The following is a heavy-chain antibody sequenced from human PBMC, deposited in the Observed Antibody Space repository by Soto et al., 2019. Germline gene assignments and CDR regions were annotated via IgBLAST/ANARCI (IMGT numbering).Heavy chain of an antibody. D-gene: IGHD3-22*01. CDR2: INPNSGGT. J-gene: IGHJ6*02. CDR1: GYTFTGYY. Sequence: ASVKVSCKASGYTFTGYYMHWVRQAPGQGLEWMGWINPNSGGTNYAQKFQGWVTMTRDTSISTAYMELSRLRSDDTAVYYCARAYYYYDSSGYYGSYYYYGMDVWGQGTTVTVSS. CDR3: ARAYYYYDSSGYYGSYYYYGMDV. V-gene: IGHV1-2*04.